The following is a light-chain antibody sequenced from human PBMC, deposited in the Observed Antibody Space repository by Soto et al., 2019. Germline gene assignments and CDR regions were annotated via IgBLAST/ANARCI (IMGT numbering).Light chain of an antibody. CDR3: MQALQIPMT. CDR2: LGS. J-gene: IGKJ4*01. Sequence: VMSQSPVTLPVTPGEPASISCRSSQSLLNYKGYVYLDWYVQKPGQSPQLLIYLGSNRASGVPDRFSGSVSGTDFPLEISRVEVEDFGFYKGMQALQIPMTFAGGTLV. CDR1: QSLLNYKGYVY. V-gene: IGKV2-28*01.